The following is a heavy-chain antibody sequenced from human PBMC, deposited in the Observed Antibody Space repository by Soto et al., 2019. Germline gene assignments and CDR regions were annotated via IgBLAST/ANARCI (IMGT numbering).Heavy chain of an antibody. CDR3: ARVLTGSWNWFDP. D-gene: IGHD6-13*01. CDR1: GFTFSSYW. J-gene: IGHJ5*02. V-gene: IGHV3-74*01. CDR2: INSDGSRT. Sequence: EVQLVESGGGLVQPGASLRLSCAASGFTFSSYWMHWVRQAPGKGLVWVSRINSDGSRTNYADSVKGRFTVSRDNARKTQYLQMNSLRAEDTAVYYCARVLTGSWNWFDPWGQGTLVTVSS.